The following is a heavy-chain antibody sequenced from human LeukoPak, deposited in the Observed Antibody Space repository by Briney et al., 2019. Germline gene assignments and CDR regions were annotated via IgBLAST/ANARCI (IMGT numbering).Heavy chain of an antibody. J-gene: IGHJ3*02. V-gene: IGHV4-38-2*02. CDR1: GDSISSGNY. CDR2: IFQTWST. D-gene: IGHD2-21*01. CDR3: AGGGGGAVVRLDAFDI. Sequence: TLSLTCTVSGDSISSGNYWGWIGQPPGKGLEGMGSIFQTWSTFCNLALKSRLTVSVDTSKNRFSVNVGSVTSPDTAVYYCAGGGGGAVVRLDAFDIWGQGTMVTVSS.